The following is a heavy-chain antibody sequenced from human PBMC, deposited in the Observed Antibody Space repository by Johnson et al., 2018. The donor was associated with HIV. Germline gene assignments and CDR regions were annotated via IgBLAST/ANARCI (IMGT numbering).Heavy chain of an antibody. Sequence: QVQLVESGGGVVQPGGSLRLSCAASGFTFSTYCMHWVRQSPGKGLEWVSLIRNDGSNKYYADSVKGRFTISRDNSKNTLYLQMNSLRADDTAMYYCARGVLTMDAFDIWGQGTMVTVSS. CDR1: GFTFSTYC. CDR2: IRNDGSNK. CDR3: ARGVLTMDAFDI. V-gene: IGHV3-30*02. J-gene: IGHJ3*02. D-gene: IGHD4/OR15-4a*01.